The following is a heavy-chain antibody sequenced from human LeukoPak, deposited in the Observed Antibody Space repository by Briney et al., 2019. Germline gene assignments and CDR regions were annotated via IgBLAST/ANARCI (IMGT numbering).Heavy chain of an antibody. CDR3: AREAFSEYSSGWYNDY. V-gene: IGHV1-2*02. Sequence: ASVKVSCKASGYTFTGYYMHWVRQAPGQGLEWMGWINPNSGGTNYAQKFQGRVTMTRDTSISTAYMELSRLRSDDTAVYYCAREAFSEYSSGWYNDYWGQGTLVTVSS. CDR2: INPNSGGT. D-gene: IGHD6-19*01. J-gene: IGHJ4*02. CDR1: GYTFTGYY.